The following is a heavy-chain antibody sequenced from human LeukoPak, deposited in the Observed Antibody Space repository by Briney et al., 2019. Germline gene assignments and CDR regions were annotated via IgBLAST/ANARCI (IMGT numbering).Heavy chain of an antibody. CDR2: IYTSGST. V-gene: IGHV4-61*02. J-gene: IGHJ3*02. CDR3: ARSIPAAIWDI. D-gene: IGHD2-2*02. CDR1: GGSISSGSYY. Sequence: SQTLSLTCTVSGGSISSGSYYWSWIRQPAGKGLEWIGRIYTSGSTNYNPSLKSRVTISVDTSKNQFSLKLSSVTAADTAVYYCARSIPAAIWDIWGQGTMVTVSS.